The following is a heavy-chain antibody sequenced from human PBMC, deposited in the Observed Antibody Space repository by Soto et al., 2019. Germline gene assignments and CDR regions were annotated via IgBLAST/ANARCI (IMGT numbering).Heavy chain of an antibody. CDR3: ARVIGGDSANYPYYYGMDV. D-gene: IGHD4-17*01. J-gene: IGHJ6*02. Sequence: PGGSLRLSCAASGFTFSSYGMHWVRQAPGKGLEWVAVISYDGSTIYYADSVKGRFAISRDNAKNSLYLQMNSLRAEDTAVYYCARVIGGDSANYPYYYGMDVWGQGTTVTVSS. CDR2: ISYDGSTI. V-gene: IGHV3-30*03. CDR1: GFTFSSYG.